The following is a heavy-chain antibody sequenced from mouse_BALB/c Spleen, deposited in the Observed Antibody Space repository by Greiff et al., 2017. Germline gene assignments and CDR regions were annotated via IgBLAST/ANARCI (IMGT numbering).Heavy chain of an antibody. J-gene: IGHJ4*01. Sequence: VQLQQSGAELVKPGASVKLSCKASGYTFTSYYMYWVKQRPGQGLEWIGEINPSNGGTNFNEKFKSKATLTVDKSSSTAYMQLSSLTSEDSAVYYCTRDGDDDYDGRGYYAMDYWGQGTSVTVSS. D-gene: IGHD2-4*01. V-gene: IGHV1S81*02. CDR3: TRDGDDDYDGRGYYAMDY. CDR2: INPSNGGT. CDR1: GYTFTSYY.